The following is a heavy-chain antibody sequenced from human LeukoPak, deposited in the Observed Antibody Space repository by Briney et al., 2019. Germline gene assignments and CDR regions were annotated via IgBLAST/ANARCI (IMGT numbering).Heavy chain of an antibody. CDR3: ARGVPGTYYYYYMDD. D-gene: IGHD2-2*01. CDR2: INPNSVGT. J-gene: IGHJ6*03. Sequence: ASVKVSCKASGYTFTGYYMHWVRQAPGQGLEWMGWINPNSVGTNYAQKFQGRVTMTRDTSITTAYMELTRLRSDDTAVYYCARGVPGTYYYYYMDDWGKGTTVTVSS. CDR1: GYTFTGYY. V-gene: IGHV1-2*02.